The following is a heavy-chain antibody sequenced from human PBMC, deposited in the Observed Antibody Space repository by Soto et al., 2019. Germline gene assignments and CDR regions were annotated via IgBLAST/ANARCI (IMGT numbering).Heavy chain of an antibody. CDR1: GGSISSGDYY. V-gene: IGHV4-30-4*01. Sequence: SETLSLTCTVSGGSISSGDYYWSWIRQPPGKGLEWIGYIYYSGSTYYNPSLKSRVTISVDTSKNQFSLKLSSVTAADTAVYYCARQEGRNVRGVISYFDYWGQGTLVTVSS. D-gene: IGHD3-10*02. J-gene: IGHJ4*02. CDR2: IYYSGST. CDR3: ARQEGRNVRGVISYFDY.